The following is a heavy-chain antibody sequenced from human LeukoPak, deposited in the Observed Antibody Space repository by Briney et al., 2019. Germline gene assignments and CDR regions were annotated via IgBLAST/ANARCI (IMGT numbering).Heavy chain of an antibody. CDR3: ARDRSTPRGYSGYFDC. J-gene: IGHJ4*02. CDR2: ISNTGSYT. Sequence: GGSLRLSCAASGFTFSGYSLTWVRQAPGKGLEWVSSISNTGSYTYYLDSVKGRFTISRDNAKNSTFLQMNSLRAEDTAVYYCARDRSTPRGYSGYFDCWGQGTLVTVSS. CDR1: GFTFSGYS. V-gene: IGHV3-21*04. D-gene: IGHD5-12*01.